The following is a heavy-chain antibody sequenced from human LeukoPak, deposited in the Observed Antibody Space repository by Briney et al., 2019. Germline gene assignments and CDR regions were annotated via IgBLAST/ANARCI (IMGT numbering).Heavy chain of an antibody. CDR3: AGFGYYYYYYYMDV. V-gene: IGHV3-48*03. CDR1: GFTFSSYE. CDR2: ISSSGSTI. J-gene: IGHJ6*03. Sequence: GGSLRLSCAASGFTFSSYEMNWVRQAPGKGLEWVSYISSSGSTIYYADSVKGRFTISRDNAKNSLYLQMNSLRAEDTAVYYCAGFGYYYYYYYMDVWGKGTTVTVSS. D-gene: IGHD3-10*01.